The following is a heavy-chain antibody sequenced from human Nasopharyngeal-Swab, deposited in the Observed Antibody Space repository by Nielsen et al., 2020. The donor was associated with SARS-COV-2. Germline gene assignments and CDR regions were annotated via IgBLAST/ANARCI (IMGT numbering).Heavy chain of an antibody. Sequence: GESLKISCAASGFTFSSYGMHWVRQAPGEGLEWVAVIWYDGSNKYYADSVKGRFTISRDNSKNTLYLQMNSLRAEDTAVYYCARGYGDYGMDVWGQGTTVTVSS. CDR3: ARGYGDYGMDV. CDR1: GFTFSSYG. J-gene: IGHJ6*02. CDR2: IWYDGSNK. V-gene: IGHV3-33*01. D-gene: IGHD4-17*01.